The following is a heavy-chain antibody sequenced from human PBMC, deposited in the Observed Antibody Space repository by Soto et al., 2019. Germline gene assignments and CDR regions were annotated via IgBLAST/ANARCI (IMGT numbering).Heavy chain of an antibody. CDR3: ARDLDFWSGYYDDYYYGMDV. Sequence: GGSLRLSCTASGFTFSSYSMNWVRQAPGKGLERVSYISSSSSTIYYADSVKGRFTISRDNAKNSLYLQMNSLRDEDTAVYYCARDLDFWSGYYDDYYYGMDVWGQGTTVTVSS. CDR2: ISSSSSTI. D-gene: IGHD3-3*01. J-gene: IGHJ6*02. V-gene: IGHV3-48*02. CDR1: GFTFSSYS.